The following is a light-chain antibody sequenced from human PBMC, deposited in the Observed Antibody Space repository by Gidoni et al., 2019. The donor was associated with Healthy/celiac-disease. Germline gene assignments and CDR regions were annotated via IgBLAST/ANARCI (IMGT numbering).Light chain of an antibody. Sequence: SYELSQSPSVSVSPLQTASITCSGDKLGDKYACWYQQKPGQSPVLVIYQDSKRPSGIPERFSGSNSGNTATLTISGTQAMDEADYYCQAWDSSTAWVFGGGTKLTVL. CDR3: QAWDSSTAWV. CDR2: QDS. V-gene: IGLV3-1*01. J-gene: IGLJ2*01. CDR1: KLGDKY.